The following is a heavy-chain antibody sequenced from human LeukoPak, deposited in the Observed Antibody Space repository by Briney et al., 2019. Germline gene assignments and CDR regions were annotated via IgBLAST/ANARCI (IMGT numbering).Heavy chain of an antibody. CDR1: GGSISSYY. J-gene: IGHJ5*02. Sequence: SETLSLTCTVSGGSISSYYWSWIRQPAGKGLEWIGRIYTSGSTNYNPSLKSRVTMSVDTSKNQFSLKLSSVTAADTAVYYCARENGYYGDYDCWFDPWGQATLVTVSS. D-gene: IGHD4-17*01. CDR2: IYTSGST. CDR3: ARENGYYGDYDCWFDP. V-gene: IGHV4-4*07.